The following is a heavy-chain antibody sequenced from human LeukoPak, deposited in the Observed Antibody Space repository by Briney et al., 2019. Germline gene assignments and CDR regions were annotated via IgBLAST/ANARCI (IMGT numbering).Heavy chain of an antibody. CDR2: MNPNSGNT. CDR1: GYTFTSYD. CDR3: AIREVGYYVSSGYYHY. Sequence: GASVKVSCKASGYTFTSYDINWVRQATGQGLEWMGWMNPNSGNTGYAQKFQGRVTITSNTSISKAYMELSSLRSEDTAVYYCAIREVGYYVSSGYYHYWGQGTLVTVSS. V-gene: IGHV1-8*03. D-gene: IGHD3-22*01. J-gene: IGHJ4*02.